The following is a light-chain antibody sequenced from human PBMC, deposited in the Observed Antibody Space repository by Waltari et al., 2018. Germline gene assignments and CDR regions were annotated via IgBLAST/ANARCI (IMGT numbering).Light chain of an antibody. J-gene: IGLJ2*01. CDR3: LLSYSGPRV. CDR1: TGAVTSDHY. V-gene: IGLV7-46*01. CDR2: ETS. Sequence: QAVVTQEPSLTVSPGGTVTLTCGSSTGAVTSDHYPSWFQQKPGQAPRTRIHETSNKPPWTPARFSGSLLGGKAALTLSGAQPEDEAEYYCLLSYSGPRVFGGGTKLTVL.